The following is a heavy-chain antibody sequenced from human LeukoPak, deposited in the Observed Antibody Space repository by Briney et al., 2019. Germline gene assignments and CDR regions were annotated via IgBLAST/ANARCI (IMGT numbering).Heavy chain of an antibody. D-gene: IGHD4-11*01. V-gene: IGHV3-15*01. CDR2: IKSKTDGGTT. Sequence: GGSLRLSCAASGFTFSNAWMSWVRQAPGKGLEWVGRIKSKTDGGTTDYAAPVKGRFTISRDDSKNTLYLQMNSLKTEDTAVYYCTTESLQRVHTVTTRNDYWGQGTLVTVSS. CDR1: GFTFSNAW. CDR3: TTESLQRVHTVTTRNDY. J-gene: IGHJ4*02.